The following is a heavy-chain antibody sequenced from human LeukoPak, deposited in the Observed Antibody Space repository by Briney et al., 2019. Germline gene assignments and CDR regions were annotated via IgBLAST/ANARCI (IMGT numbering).Heavy chain of an antibody. D-gene: IGHD3-10*02. CDR1: GFTFSSSG. CDR2: IWYDGSNG. Sequence: GNSLRLSCAASGFTFSSSGMHWVRQAPGKGREWVAVIWYDGSNGYYADPVKGRFTISSDISKNTLYLPMNSLRAEDTAVYYCARDHMSGGGQDIDYWGQGTLVPVSS. CDR3: ARDHMSGGGQDIDY. J-gene: IGHJ4*02. V-gene: IGHV3-33*01.